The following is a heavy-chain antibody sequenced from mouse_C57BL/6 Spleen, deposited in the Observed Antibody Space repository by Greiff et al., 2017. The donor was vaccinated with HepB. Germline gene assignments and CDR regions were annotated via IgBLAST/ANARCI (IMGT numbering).Heavy chain of an antibody. V-gene: IGHV1-82*01. CDR2: IYPGDGDT. J-gene: IGHJ1*03. CDR1: GYTFSSSW. D-gene: IGHD1-1*01. Sequence: QVQLQQSGPELVKPGASVKISCKASGYTFSSSWMNWVKRRPGKGLEWIGRIYPGDGDTNYNGKFKGKATLTADKSSSTAYMQLSSLTSEDSAVYFCAYGSSYVGYFDVWGTGTTVTVSS. CDR3: AYGSSYVGYFDV.